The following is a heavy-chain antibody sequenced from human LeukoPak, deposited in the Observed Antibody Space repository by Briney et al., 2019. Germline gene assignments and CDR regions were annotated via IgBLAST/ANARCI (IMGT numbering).Heavy chain of an antibody. D-gene: IGHD3-22*01. CDR1: GGSISSGGYS. CDR2: IYHSGGT. V-gene: IGHV4-30-2*02. J-gene: IGHJ3*02. CDR3: ARWYYYDRHAFDI. Sequence: PSETLSLTCAVSGGSISSGGYSWSWIRQAPGKGLEWIGYIYHSGGTYYNPSLKSRVTISVDRSKNQFSLKLSSVTAADTAVYYCARWYYYDRHAFDIWGQGTMVTVSS.